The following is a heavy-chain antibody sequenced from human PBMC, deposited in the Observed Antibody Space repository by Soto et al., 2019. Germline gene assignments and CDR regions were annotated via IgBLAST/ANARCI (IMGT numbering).Heavy chain of an antibody. D-gene: IGHD5-12*01. V-gene: IGHV3-23*01. CDR1: ILSFGIYA. J-gene: IGHJ6*02. CDR2: TTGSGGTA. CDR3: AKHSGYDHYYGMDV. Sequence: EVQLLESGGGVVQPGGSLRLSCAASILSFGIYAMSWVRQAPGKGLEWVSATTGSGGTAYYAGSVKGRFTISRDNSKNTLYLQMDSLRAEDTAVYYCAKHSGYDHYYGMDVWGQGTTVTVSS.